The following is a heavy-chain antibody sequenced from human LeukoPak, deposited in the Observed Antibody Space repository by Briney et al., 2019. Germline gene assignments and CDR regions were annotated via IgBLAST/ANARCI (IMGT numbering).Heavy chain of an antibody. V-gene: IGHV1-2*02. CDR1: GYTFTGYY. CDR2: INPNSGGT. Sequence: ASVKVSCKASGYTFTGYYMHWVRQAPGQGLEWMGWINPNSGGTNYAQKLQGRVTMTTDTSTSTAYMELRSLRSDDTAVYYCASQPDYGDYEFYFDYWGQGTLVTVSS. J-gene: IGHJ4*02. CDR3: ASQPDYGDYEFYFDY. D-gene: IGHD4-17*01.